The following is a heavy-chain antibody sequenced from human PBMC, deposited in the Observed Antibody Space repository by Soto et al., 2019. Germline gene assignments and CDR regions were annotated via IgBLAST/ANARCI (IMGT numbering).Heavy chain of an antibody. CDR3: ARVSGVPAGDYFYYYYGMDV. J-gene: IGHJ6*02. Sequence: SETLSLTCTVSGGSISSGGYYWSWIRQHPGKGLEWIGYIYYSGSTYYNPSLKSRVTISVDTSKNQFSLKLSSVTAADTAVYYFARVSGVPAGDYFYYYYGMDVWGQGTTVTVPS. V-gene: IGHV4-31*03. CDR1: GGSISSGGYY. CDR2: IYYSGST. D-gene: IGHD2-2*01.